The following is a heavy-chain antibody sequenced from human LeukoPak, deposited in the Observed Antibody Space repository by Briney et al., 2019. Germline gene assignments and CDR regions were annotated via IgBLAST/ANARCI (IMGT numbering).Heavy chain of an antibody. Sequence: ASVKVSCKASGYTFTSYGISWVRQAPGQGLEWMGWISAYNGNTNYAQKLQGRVTMTTDTSTSTADMGLRSLRCDDTDVYYCAQVRDEGYFDYWGQGTLVTVSS. J-gene: IGHJ4*02. V-gene: IGHV1-18*01. CDR2: ISAYNGNT. D-gene: IGHD5-24*01. CDR1: GYTFTSYG. CDR3: AQVRDEGYFDY.